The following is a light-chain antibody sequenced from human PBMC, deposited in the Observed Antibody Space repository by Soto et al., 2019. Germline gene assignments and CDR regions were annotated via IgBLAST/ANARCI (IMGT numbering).Light chain of an antibody. Sequence: EIVMTQSPATLSVSPGERATLSCRASQSVSGNLTWYQQRPCQAPRLLIYGASTRATGIPSRFSGSGSGTDFTLTISSLQSEDFAVYYCQQCSNWPLTFGGGTKVEIK. CDR3: QQCSNWPLT. CDR2: GAS. V-gene: IGKV3D-15*01. J-gene: IGKJ4*01. CDR1: QSVSGN.